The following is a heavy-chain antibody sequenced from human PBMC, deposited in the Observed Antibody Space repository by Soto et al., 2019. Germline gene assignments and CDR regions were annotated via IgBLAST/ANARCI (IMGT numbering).Heavy chain of an antibody. CDR1: GYSFTSYW. Sequence: GESLKISCKGSGYSFTSYWIGWVRQMPGKGLEWMGIIYPGDSDTRYSPSFQGQVTISADKSISTAYLQWSSLKASDTAMYYCARLGYDYWGGSYFDYWGQGTLVTVSS. J-gene: IGHJ4*02. D-gene: IGHD5-12*01. CDR3: ARLGYDYWGGSYFDY. CDR2: IYPGDSDT. V-gene: IGHV5-51*01.